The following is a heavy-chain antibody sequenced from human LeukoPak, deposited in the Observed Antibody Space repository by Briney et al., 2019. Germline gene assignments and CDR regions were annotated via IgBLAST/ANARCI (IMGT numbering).Heavy chain of an antibody. J-gene: IGHJ4*02. V-gene: IGHV1-18*01. CDR1: GYTFTSYG. Sequence: ASVKVSCKASGYTFTSYGISWVRQAPGQGLEWMGWISAYNGNTNYAQKLQGRVTMTTDTSTSTAYMELRSLRSDDTAVYYCARDQRIVRGVTNFDYWAREPWSPSPQ. CDR3: ARDQRIVRGVTNFDY. D-gene: IGHD3-10*02. CDR2: ISAYNGNT.